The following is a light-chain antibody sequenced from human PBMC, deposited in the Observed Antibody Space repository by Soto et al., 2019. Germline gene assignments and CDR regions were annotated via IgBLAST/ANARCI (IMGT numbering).Light chain of an antibody. J-gene: IGLJ1*01. CDR3: CSYAGSSTYV. CDR2: EGS. V-gene: IGLV2-23*01. CDR1: SSDVGNYNL. Sequence: QSALPQPASVSGSPGQSITISCTGTSSDVGNYNLVSWYQQHPGKAPKLMIYEGSKRPSGVSNRFSGSKSGNTASLTISILQAEDEADYYCCSYAGSSTYVFGTGTKVTVL.